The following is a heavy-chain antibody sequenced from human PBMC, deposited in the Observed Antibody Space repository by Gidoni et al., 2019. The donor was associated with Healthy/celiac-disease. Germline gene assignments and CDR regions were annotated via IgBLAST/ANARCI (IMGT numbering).Heavy chain of an antibody. V-gene: IGHV4-31*03. CDR1: GGSISSGGSY. Sequence: QVQLQESGPGLVKPSQTLSLPCTVSGGSISSGGSYWSWIRQHPGKGLEWIGYIYYSGSTYYNPSLKSRVTISVDTSKNQFSLKLSSVTAADTAVYYCAREEVGVVVPAATAYYMDVWGKGTTVTVSS. J-gene: IGHJ6*03. D-gene: IGHD2-2*01. CDR2: IYYSGST. CDR3: AREEVGVVVPAATAYYMDV.